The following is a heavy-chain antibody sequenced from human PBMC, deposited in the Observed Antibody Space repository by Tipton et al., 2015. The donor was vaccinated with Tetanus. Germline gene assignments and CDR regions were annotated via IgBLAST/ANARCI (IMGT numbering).Heavy chain of an antibody. CDR1: GGSIGNDY. D-gene: IGHD5-12*01. CDR3: AGGVASSKYFDL. CDR2: IHNSGTT. Sequence: LRLSCTVSGGSIGNDYWSWLRQPPGKGLEWIAFIHNSGTTNCNPSLKTRVTISVDTSSNQFSLKLNYVTAADTAVYYCAGGVASSKYFDLWGRGTLITVSS. V-gene: IGHV4-59*01. J-gene: IGHJ2*01.